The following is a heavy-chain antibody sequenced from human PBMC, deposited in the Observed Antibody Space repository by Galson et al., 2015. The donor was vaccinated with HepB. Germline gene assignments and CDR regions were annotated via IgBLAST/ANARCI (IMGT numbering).Heavy chain of an antibody. J-gene: IGHJ4*02. V-gene: IGHV4-59*11. Sequence: SGGSIDSHYWSWIRQPPGQGLEWIGYIYYSGSTNYNPSLKSRVTISVDTSKNQFSLKLTSVAAADTAVYFCARADRYYNSTGYYYRLHYFDYWGQGTLVTVSS. D-gene: IGHD3-22*01. CDR1: GGSIDSHY. CDR2: IYYSGST. CDR3: ARADRYYNSTGYYYRLHYFDY.